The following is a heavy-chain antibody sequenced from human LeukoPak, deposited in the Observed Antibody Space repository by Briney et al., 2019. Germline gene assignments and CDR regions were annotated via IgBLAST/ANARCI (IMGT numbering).Heavy chain of an antibody. CDR1: GFTFSDYY. Sequence: PGGSLRLSCAASGFTFSDYYMSWIRQAPGKGLEWVSYISSSSSYTNYADSVKGRFTISRDNAKNSLYLQMNSLRAEATAVYYCASLGSGSYYFDYWGQGTLVTVSS. J-gene: IGHJ4*02. V-gene: IGHV3-11*06. CDR3: ASLGSGSYYFDY. CDR2: ISSSSSYT. D-gene: IGHD1-26*01.